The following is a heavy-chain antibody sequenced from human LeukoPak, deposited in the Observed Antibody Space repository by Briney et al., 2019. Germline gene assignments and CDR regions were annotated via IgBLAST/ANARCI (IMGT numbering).Heavy chain of an antibody. CDR3: TRMTTGHDY. CDR1: GVSFDDYY. Sequence: PSETLSLTCGAPGVSFDDYYWSRVRQTPGKRLQWLGEINHSGYTNDSPSLKNRVTLSIDTPRQHFSLHMRSVTVADAGLYYPTRMTTGHDYWGQGTLVTVSS. V-gene: IGHV4-34*01. D-gene: IGHD4-17*01. J-gene: IGHJ4*02. CDR2: INHSGYT.